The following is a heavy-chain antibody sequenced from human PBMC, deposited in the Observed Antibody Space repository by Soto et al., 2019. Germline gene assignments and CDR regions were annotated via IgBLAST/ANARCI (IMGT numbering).Heavy chain of an antibody. CDR1: GFTFNNYG. CDR3: ARRQIPPPTRGAANAGGGMDV. Sequence: QVQLVESGGGVVQPGRSLRLSCAASGFTFNNYGMHWVRQAPGKGLEWLAVIWNDGSNNYYAKSVKGRFTISRDNSKNTLYLQMNSLRAEDAAVYYCARRQIPPPTRGAANAGGGMDVWGQGTTVTVSS. J-gene: IGHJ6*02. CDR2: IWNDGSNN. V-gene: IGHV3-33*01. D-gene: IGHD6-25*01.